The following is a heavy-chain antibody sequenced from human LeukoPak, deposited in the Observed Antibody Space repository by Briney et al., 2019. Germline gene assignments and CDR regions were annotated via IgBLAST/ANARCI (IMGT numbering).Heavy chain of an antibody. D-gene: IGHD6-13*01. CDR3: AKAIISGAATVA. J-gene: IGHJ4*02. CDR2: FSWNSGSI. Sequence: GGSLRLSCAASGFTFDDYAMHWVRHAPGKGLEWVAGFSWNSGSIGYADSVEGRFTISRDNAENSLYLQMNSLRPEDTALYYCAKAIISGAATVAWGQGTLGTVSS. V-gene: IGHV3-9*01. CDR1: GFTFDDYA.